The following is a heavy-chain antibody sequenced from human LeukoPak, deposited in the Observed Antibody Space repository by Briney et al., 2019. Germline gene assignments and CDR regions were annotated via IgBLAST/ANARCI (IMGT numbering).Heavy chain of an antibody. Sequence: TGGSLRLSCAASGFTFSNYWMSWVRQAPGKGLEWVANIRQDGSEKYYVDSVKGRFTISRDNAKSSLYLHMNSMRAEDTAVYYCAKYQAQCFDSWGQGTLVTVSS. V-gene: IGHV3-7*05. D-gene: IGHD2-2*01. J-gene: IGHJ4*02. CDR2: IRQDGSEK. CDR3: AKYQAQCFDS. CDR1: GFTFSNYW.